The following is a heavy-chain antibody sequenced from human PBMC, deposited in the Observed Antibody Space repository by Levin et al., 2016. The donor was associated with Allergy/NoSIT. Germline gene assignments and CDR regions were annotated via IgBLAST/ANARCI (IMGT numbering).Heavy chain of an antibody. CDR1: GFTFSTYA. J-gene: IGHJ4*02. V-gene: IGHV3-23*01. CDR3: AKSSYSSNWYKNLDY. CDR2: ISGSGGST. Sequence: GGSLRLSCAASGFTFSTYAMTWVRQAPGKGLEWVSAISGSGGSTYYADSVKGRFTISRDNSKNMLYLQMNSLRAEDTAVYYCAKSSYSSNWYKNLDYWGQGTVVTVSS. D-gene: IGHD6-13*01.